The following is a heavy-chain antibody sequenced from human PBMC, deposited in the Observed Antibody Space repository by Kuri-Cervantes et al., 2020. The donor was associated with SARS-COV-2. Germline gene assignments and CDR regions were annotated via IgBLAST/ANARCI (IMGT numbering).Heavy chain of an antibody. CDR3: AKAGGDYGPPDDYYYNMDV. CDR1: GFTFSSYA. V-gene: IGHV3-30-3*01. Sequence: GGSLRLSCAASGFTFSSYAMHWVRQAPGKGLEWVAVISYDGSNKYYADSVKGRFTISRDNSKKRVYLQMNSLRAEDTAVYYCAKAGGDYGPPDDYYYNMDVWGQGTTVTVSS. J-gene: IGHJ6*02. D-gene: IGHD4-17*01. CDR2: ISYDGSNK.